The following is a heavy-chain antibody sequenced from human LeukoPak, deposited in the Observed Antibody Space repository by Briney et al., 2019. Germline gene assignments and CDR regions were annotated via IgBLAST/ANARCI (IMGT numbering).Heavy chain of an antibody. V-gene: IGHV4-39*01. D-gene: IGHD3-10*01. J-gene: IGHJ5*02. CDR1: GASISSGTYF. Sequence: SETLSLTCTVAGASISSGTYFWGWIRQPPGKGLEWIGSIFYSGNTHYNPSLKSRVTISVDTSKSQFSLRLSSVTAADTAFYYCARHLIRGLTDTWFDPWGQKTLVTVSS. CDR3: ARHLIRGLTDTWFDP. CDR2: IFYSGNT.